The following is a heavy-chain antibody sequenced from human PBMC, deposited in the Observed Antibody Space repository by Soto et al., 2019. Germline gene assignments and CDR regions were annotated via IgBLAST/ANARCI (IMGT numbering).Heavy chain of an antibody. J-gene: IGHJ4*02. D-gene: IGHD6-6*01. CDR1: GGTFSSYA. V-gene: IGHV1-69*13. CDR3: ARDRVIEARTSHRHFDY. Sequence: GASVKVSCKASGGTFSSYAISWVRQAPGQGLEWMGGIIPIFGTANYAQKFQGRVTITADESTSTAYMELSSLRSEDTAVYYCARDRVIEARTSHRHFDYWGQVTLVPVSS. CDR2: IIPIFGTA.